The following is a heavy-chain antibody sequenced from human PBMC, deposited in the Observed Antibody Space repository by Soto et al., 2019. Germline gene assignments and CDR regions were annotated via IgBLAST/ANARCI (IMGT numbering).Heavy chain of an antibody. D-gene: IGHD4-4*01. Sequence: ASVKVSCKASGYTFTSYGISWVRQAPGQGLEWMGWISAYNGNTNYAQKLQGRVTMTTDTSTSTAYMELRSLRSDDTAVYYCARGGEDYSRTTGPYYFDYWGQGTLVTVSS. J-gene: IGHJ4*02. V-gene: IGHV1-18*01. CDR1: GYTFTSYG. CDR3: ARGGEDYSRTTGPYYFDY. CDR2: ISAYNGNT.